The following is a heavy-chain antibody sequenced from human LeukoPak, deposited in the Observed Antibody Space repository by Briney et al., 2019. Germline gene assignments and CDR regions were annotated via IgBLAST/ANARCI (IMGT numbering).Heavy chain of an antibody. CDR2: ISSSSSYI. J-gene: IGHJ4*02. Sequence: GGSLRLSCAASGFTFSSYSMNWVRQAPGKGLEWVSSISSSSSYINYADSVKGRFAISRDNAKNSLYLQMNSLRAEDTAVYYCARGSTRYCSSTSCPPGYFDYWGQGTLVTVSS. CDR1: GFTFSSYS. CDR3: ARGSTRYCSSTSCPPGYFDY. V-gene: IGHV3-21*01. D-gene: IGHD2-2*01.